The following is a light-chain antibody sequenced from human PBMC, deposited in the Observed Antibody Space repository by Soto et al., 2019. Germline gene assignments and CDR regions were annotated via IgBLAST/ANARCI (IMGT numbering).Light chain of an antibody. J-gene: IGKJ4*01. CDR2: GTY. Sequence: EIVLTQSPGIVSLSPGERATLSCRASQSVRSSYLAWYQQKFGQAPRLLIYGTYIRAAGIPARFSGSGSGTDFTITISRLEPEDFALYDCQQYGNAITFGGGTKVEIK. V-gene: IGKV3-20*01. CDR3: QQYGNAIT. CDR1: QSVRSSY.